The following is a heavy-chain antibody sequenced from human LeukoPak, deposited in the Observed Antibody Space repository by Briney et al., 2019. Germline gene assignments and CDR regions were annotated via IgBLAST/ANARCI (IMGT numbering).Heavy chain of an antibody. CDR3: ARTVVVPAAIEDNWFDP. J-gene: IGHJ5*02. CDR1: GYPISSGYY. CDR2: IYHSGST. D-gene: IGHD2-2*01. V-gene: IGHV4-38-2*02. Sequence: SETLSLTCTVSGYPISSGYYWGWIRQPPGKGLEWIGSIYHSGSTYYNPSLKSRVTISVDTSKNQFSLKLSSVTAADTAVYYCARTVVVPAAIEDNWFDPWGQGTLITVSS.